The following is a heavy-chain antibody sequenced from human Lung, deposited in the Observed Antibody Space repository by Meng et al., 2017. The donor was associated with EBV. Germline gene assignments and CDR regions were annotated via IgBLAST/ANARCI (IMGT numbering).Heavy chain of an antibody. D-gene: IGHD2-15*01. CDR1: GYTFGSYG. V-gene: IGHV1-18*01. CDR3: ASGTPGRSYCDY. CDR2: FVNYVDT. J-gene: IGHJ4*02. Sequence: QVHLLQSGPEVTTPGASVRVSCKESGYTFGSYGVCWVRQAPGQGLEWMGWFVNYVDTYPAPKFQGRVTMTTDTHTNTAFMELRSLTSDDTAVYYCASGTPGRSYCDYWGQGTLVTVAS.